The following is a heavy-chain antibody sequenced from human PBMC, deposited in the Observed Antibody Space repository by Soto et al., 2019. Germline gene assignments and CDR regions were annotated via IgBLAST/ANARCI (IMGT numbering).Heavy chain of an antibody. Sequence: SETLSLTCAVYGGSFSGYYWSWIRQPPGKGLEWIGEINHTGSTNYNPSLKSRVTISVDTSKNHFSLKLSSVTAADTAVYFCARAGRGYSGFDYRNFDYWGQGTLVTVSS. CDR1: GGSFSGYY. V-gene: IGHV4-34*01. CDR3: ARAGRGYSGFDYRNFDY. J-gene: IGHJ4*02. CDR2: INHTGST. D-gene: IGHD5-12*01.